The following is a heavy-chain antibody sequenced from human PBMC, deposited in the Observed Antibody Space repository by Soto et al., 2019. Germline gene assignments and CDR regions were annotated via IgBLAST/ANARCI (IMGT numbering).Heavy chain of an antibody. CDR1: GFTFSSYW. CDR3: TRGSGAHTVTTKGHDY. V-gene: IGHV3-74*01. J-gene: IGHJ4*02. Sequence: GGSLRLSCAASGFTFSSYWMHWVRQAPGKGLVWVSRINSDGSTTSYADSVKGRFTISRDNAKNTLYLQMNSLRAEDTAMYYCTRGSGAHTVTTKGHDYWGQGTLVTVSS. D-gene: IGHD4-17*01. CDR2: INSDGSTT.